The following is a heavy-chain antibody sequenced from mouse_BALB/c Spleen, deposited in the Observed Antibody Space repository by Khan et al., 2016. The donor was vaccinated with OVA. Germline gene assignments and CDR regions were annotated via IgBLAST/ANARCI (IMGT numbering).Heavy chain of an antibody. CDR3: ANGYWYFGV. CDR1: GYTFTNHG. CDR2: INTYTGKP. V-gene: IGHV9-1*02. J-gene: IGHJ1*01. Sequence: QIQLVQSGPEPKKPGETVKISCKASGYTFTNHGMNWVKQAPGKGLKWMGWINTYTGKPKYADDFKGRFAFSLETSASTAYLQINTLKNEDMATYVCANGYWYFGVWGAGTTVTVSS.